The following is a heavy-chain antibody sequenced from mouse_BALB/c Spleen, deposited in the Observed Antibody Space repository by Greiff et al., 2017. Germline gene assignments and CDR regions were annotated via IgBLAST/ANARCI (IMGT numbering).Heavy chain of an antibody. Sequence: VQLQQSGAELVKPGASVKLSCKASGYTFTSYYMYWVKQRPGQGLEWIGEINPSTGGTNFNEKFKSKATLTVDKSSSTAYMQLSSLTSEDSAVYYCTRSGYDGYYAWFAYWGQGTLVTVSA. D-gene: IGHD2-3*01. CDR1: GYTFTSYY. V-gene: IGHV1S81*02. J-gene: IGHJ3*01. CDR2: INPSTGGT. CDR3: TRSGYDGYYAWFAY.